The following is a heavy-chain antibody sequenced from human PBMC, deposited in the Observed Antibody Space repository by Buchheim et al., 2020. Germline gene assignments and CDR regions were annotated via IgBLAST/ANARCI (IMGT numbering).Heavy chain of an antibody. D-gene: IGHD2-2*01. V-gene: IGHV4-4*02. J-gene: IGHJ6*02. CDR3: ARGSSSPLTEYQLLSRYYYYYGMDV. CDR2: IYHSGST. CDR1: GGSISSSNW. Sequence: QVQLQESGPGLVKPSGTLSLTCAVSGGSISSSNWWSWVRQPPGKGLEWIGEIYHSGSTNYNPSLKSRVTISVDKSKNQFSLKLSSVTAADTAVYYCARGSSSPLTEYQLLSRYYYYYGMDVWGQGTT.